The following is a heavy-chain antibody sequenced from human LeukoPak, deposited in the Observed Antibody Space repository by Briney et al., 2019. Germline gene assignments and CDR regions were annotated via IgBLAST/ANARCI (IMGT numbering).Heavy chain of an antibody. CDR2: IKSKNNGGTT. CDR3: VTTSGGY. Sequence: GGSLRLSCAASGFTFSNAWMSWVPQAPGKGLEWVGRIKSKNNGGTTDYAARVKGRFTISRDDSKNTLYLQMNSLNTEDTGVYDCVTTSGGYWGQGTLVTVSS. D-gene: IGHD1/OR15-1a*01. V-gene: IGHV3-15*01. CDR1: GFTFSNAW. J-gene: IGHJ4*02.